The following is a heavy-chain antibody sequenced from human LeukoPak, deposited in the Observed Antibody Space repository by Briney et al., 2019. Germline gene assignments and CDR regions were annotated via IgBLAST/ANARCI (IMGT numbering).Heavy chain of an antibody. CDR3: AREGSRFLLYNWFDP. CDR1: GYSISSGYY. V-gene: IGHV4-38-2*02. CDR2: IYYSGST. Sequence: SETLSLTCTVSGYSISSGYYWGWIRQPPGEGLGWIGSIYYSGSTHYNPSLKSRVTISVDTSKNQFSLKLSSVTAADTAVYYCAREGSRFLLYNWFDPWGQGTLVTVSS. D-gene: IGHD3-16*01. J-gene: IGHJ5*02.